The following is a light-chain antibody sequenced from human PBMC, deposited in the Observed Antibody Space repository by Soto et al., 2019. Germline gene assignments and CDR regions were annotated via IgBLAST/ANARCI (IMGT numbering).Light chain of an antibody. CDR3: EQSYSTRWT. Sequence: DIQMTQSPSSLSAYVGDRVTITCRASHSISNYLNWYQQKPGKDPKLLIYGASSLQSGVPSRFSVSGSGTDFTLTISSLQPEDFSTYYCEQSYSTRWTLGQGAKVEIK. CDR1: HSISNY. V-gene: IGKV1-39*01. CDR2: GAS. J-gene: IGKJ1*01.